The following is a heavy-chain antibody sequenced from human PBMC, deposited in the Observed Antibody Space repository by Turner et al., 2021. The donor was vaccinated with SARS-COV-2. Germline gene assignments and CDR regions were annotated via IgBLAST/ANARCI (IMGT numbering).Heavy chain of an antibody. CDR3: ARPKFPYYYYGMDV. D-gene: IGHD2-21*01. V-gene: IGHV3-11*06. CDR2: MRSSNIYK. Sequence: QVRLVESGGVLVKPGGSLRLSFSASGFTFSDSFMSWIRQATGKGLEWVSYMRSSNIYKNYADSGKGRFTISRDNAKNSLYLQMNSLRAEDTAVYYCARPKFPYYYYGMDVWGQGTTVTVSS. J-gene: IGHJ6*02. CDR1: GFTFSDSF.